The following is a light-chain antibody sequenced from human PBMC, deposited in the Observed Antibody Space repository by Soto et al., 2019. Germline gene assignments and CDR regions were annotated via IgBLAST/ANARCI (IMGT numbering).Light chain of an antibody. CDR2: GNI. V-gene: IGLV1-40*01. CDR3: QSYDSSLTGV. J-gene: IGLJ2*01. CDR1: SSNIGAGYD. Sequence: QSVLTQQPSVSGAPGQRVTISCTTSSSNIGAGYDVHWYQQIPGTAPKLLIYGNINRHSGVPDRFSGSKSGTSASLAITGLQADDEADYYCQSYDSSLTGVFGGGTKLTVL.